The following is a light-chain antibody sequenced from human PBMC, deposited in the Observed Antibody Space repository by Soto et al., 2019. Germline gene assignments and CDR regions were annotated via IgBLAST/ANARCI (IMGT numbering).Light chain of an antibody. V-gene: IGKV1-5*03. Sequence: DIQMTQSPSTLSASVGDRVTITCRASQSLTRRLAWYHHKPGKAPKLLISKSSSLQSGVPSRFSGNGSGTEFTLTISSLQPDDFATYYCQQYNNYYTFGQGTKLEIK. J-gene: IGKJ2*01. CDR2: KSS. CDR1: QSLTRR. CDR3: QQYNNYYT.